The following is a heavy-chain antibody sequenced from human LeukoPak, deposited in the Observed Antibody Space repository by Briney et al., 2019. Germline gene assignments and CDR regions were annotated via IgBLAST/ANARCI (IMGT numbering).Heavy chain of an antibody. D-gene: IGHD5/OR15-5a*01. J-gene: IGHJ4*02. CDR1: GFTFSSYD. CDR2: IGTAGVT. V-gene: IGHV3-13*01. Sequence: GGSLRLSCAASGFTFSSYDMHWVRQATGKGLEWVSAIGTAGVTYYPGSVKGRFTISRENAKNSLYLQMNSLRAGDTAVYYCARGSPIAGLSNWGQGTLVTVSS. CDR3: ARGSPIAGLSN.